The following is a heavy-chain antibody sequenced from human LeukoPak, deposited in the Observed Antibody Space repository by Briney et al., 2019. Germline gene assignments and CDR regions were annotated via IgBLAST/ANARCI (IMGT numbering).Heavy chain of an antibody. Sequence: GGSLRLSCTVSGFTVSSNSMSWVRQAPGKGLEWVSFIYSDNTHYSDSVKGRFTISRDNSKNTLYLQMNSLRADDTAVYYCARETTVTFPDAFDIWGQGTMVTVPS. J-gene: IGHJ3*02. V-gene: IGHV3-53*01. CDR3: ARETTVTFPDAFDI. CDR1: GFTVSSNS. CDR2: IYSDNT. D-gene: IGHD4-17*01.